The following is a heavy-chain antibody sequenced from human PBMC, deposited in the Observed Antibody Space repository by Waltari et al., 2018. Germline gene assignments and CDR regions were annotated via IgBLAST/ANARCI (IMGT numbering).Heavy chain of an antibody. Sequence: QVQLQESGPGLVQPSQTLSLACTVSGDSISSGTYYWSWIRQPAGKGLEWIGRIYNRGGPHYNPALKRRVAISLDTAKNQFSLKLSSVTAADTAVDYWARGGGAVLMIYALWGQGTMVTVSS. J-gene: IGHJ3*01. V-gene: IGHV4-61*02. D-gene: IGHD2-8*01. CDR3: ARGGGAVLMIYAL. CDR2: IYNRGGP. CDR1: GDSISSGTYY.